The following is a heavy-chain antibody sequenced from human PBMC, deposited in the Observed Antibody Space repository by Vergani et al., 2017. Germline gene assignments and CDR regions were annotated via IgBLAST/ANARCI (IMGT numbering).Heavy chain of an antibody. CDR1: GFSFPGYA. D-gene: IGHD5-12*01. Sequence: EVQLLESGGGLVQPGGSLRLSCEASGFSFPGYAMSWVRQAPGKGLVWVSSVSGSSATPYYADSVKGRFIISRDNSKNTLHLQMNSLRADDTAVYYCTKGSRGYTGYCFDYWGQGTLATVSS. J-gene: IGHJ4*02. V-gene: IGHV3-23*01. CDR2: VSGSSATP. CDR3: TKGSRGYTGYCFDY.